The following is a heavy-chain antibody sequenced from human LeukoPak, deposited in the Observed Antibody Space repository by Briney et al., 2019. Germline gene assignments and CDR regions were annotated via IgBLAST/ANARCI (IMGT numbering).Heavy chain of an antibody. V-gene: IGHV1-24*01. CDR3: ARAPLYSSGWYASY. J-gene: IGHJ4*02. CDR1: GYTLSELS. Sequence: ASVKVSCKVSGYTLSELSMHWVRQAPGKGLEWMGSFDPEDGETIYAQKFQGRVTMTEDTSTDTAYMELSSLRSEDTAVYYCARAPLYSSGWYASYWGQGTLVTVSS. D-gene: IGHD6-19*01. CDR2: FDPEDGET.